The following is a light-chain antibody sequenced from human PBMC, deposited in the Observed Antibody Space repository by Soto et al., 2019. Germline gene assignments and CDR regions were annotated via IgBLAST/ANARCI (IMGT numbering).Light chain of an antibody. V-gene: IGKV3-20*01. Sequence: EIVLTQSPGTLSLSPGERATLSCRASQSVSSSYLAWYQQKPGQAPRLLIYGASSRATGIPDRFSGSGSGTGFTLTISRLEPEDFAVYYWQQYGSSPRTFGQGTRLESK. J-gene: IGKJ5*01. CDR3: QQYGSSPRT. CDR1: QSVSSSY. CDR2: GAS.